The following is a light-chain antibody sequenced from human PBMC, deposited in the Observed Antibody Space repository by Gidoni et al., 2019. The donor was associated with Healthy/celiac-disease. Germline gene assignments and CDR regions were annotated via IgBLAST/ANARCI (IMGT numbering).Light chain of an antibody. J-gene: IGKJ2*01. CDR3: QQRSNWPRT. CDR1: QSVSSY. CDR2: DAS. Sequence: EIVLTQSPATLSLSPGERATLSCRASQSVSSYLAWYQQKPGQAPRLLIYDASNRATGIPARFSGSGSGTDFTLTISSLEPEDFAVYDRQQRSNWPRTFXQXTKLEIK. V-gene: IGKV3-11*01.